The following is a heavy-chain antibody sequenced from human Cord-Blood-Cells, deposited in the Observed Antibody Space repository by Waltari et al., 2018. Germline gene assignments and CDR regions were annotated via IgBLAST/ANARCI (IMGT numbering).Heavy chain of an antibody. V-gene: IGHV5-51*01. J-gene: IGHJ4*02. CDR3: ASAEGHNWNSYFDY. CDR1: GYSFTSYW. D-gene: IGHD1-7*01. CDR2: IYPGDSDT. Sequence: EVQLVKSGAEVKKPGESLKISSQGSGYSFTSYWLGWVRQRPGKGLEWMGIIYPGDSDTRYSPSFQGQVTISADKSINTAYLQWSSLKASDTAMYYCASAEGHNWNSYFDYWGQGTLVTVSS.